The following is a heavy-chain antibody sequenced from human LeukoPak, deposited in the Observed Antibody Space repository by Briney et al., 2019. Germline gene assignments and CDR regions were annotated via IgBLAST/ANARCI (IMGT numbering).Heavy chain of an antibody. J-gene: IGHJ6*02. Sequence: GASVKVSCKASGGTFSSYAISWVRQAPGQGLEWMGIINPSGGSTSYAQKFQGRVTMTRDTSTSTVYMELSSLRSEDTAVYYCARDPRVVAATNYYYYGMDVWGQGTTVTVSS. CDR3: ARDPRVVAATNYYYYGMDV. CDR2: INPSGGST. CDR1: GGTFSSYA. D-gene: IGHD2-15*01. V-gene: IGHV1-46*01.